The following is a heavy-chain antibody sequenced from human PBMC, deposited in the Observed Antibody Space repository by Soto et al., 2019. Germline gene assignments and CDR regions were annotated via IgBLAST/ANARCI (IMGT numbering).Heavy chain of an antibody. J-gene: IGHJ4*02. CDR1: GGSVSSGSYY. CDR2: IYYSGST. Sequence: QVQLQESGPGLVKPSETLSLTCTVSGGSVSSGSYYWSWIRQPPGKGLEWIGHIYYSGSTKYNPSLRSRVSISVDTSKNQFSLKLSSVTAADTAVYYCARVTVGARGGYFDYWGQGTLVTVSS. CDR3: ARVTVGARGGYFDY. V-gene: IGHV4-61*01. D-gene: IGHD4-17*01.